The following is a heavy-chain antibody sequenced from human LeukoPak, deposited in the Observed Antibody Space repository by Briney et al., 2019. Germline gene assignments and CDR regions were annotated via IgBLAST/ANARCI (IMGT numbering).Heavy chain of an antibody. V-gene: IGHV4-39*01. J-gene: IGHJ4*02. CDR1: GGSISSNRYY. Sequence: SETLSLTCTVSGGSISSNRYYGGWIRQPPGKGLEWIASIYFSGDTYYNPSLKSRVTISVDTSKNQFSLKLRSVTAADTAVYYCARHEHIYGLLSYFDYWGQGTLVTVSS. CDR2: IYFSGDT. D-gene: IGHD5-18*01. CDR3: ARHEHIYGLLSYFDY.